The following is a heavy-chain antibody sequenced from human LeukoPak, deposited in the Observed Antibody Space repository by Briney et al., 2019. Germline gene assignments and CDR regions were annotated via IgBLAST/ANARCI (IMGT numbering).Heavy chain of an antibody. CDR1: GGTFNSYA. CDR3: ARSQYSGYKDRAFDI. J-gene: IGHJ3*02. V-gene: IGHV1-69*05. CDR2: IISIFGTA. D-gene: IGHD5-12*01. Sequence: SVKVSYKTSGGTFNSYAISWVRHAPGKGREWMGRIISIFGTANYAQKFQGRVTITTDESTSTAYMELSSLRSEDTAVYYCARSQYSGYKDRAFDIWGQGTMVTVSS.